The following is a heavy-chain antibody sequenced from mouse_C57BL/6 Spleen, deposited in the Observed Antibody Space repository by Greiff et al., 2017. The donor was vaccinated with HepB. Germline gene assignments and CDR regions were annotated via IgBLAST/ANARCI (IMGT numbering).Heavy chain of an antibody. CDR2: ISSGSSTI. Sequence: EVKLQESGGGLVKPGGSLKLSCAASGFTFSDYGMHWVRQAPEKGLEWVAYISSGSSTIYYADTVKGRFTISRDNAKNTLFLQMTSLRSEDTAMYYCARGGYYVGWYFDVWGTGTTVTVSS. CDR1: GFTFSDYG. V-gene: IGHV5-17*01. J-gene: IGHJ1*03. CDR3: ARGGYYVGWYFDV. D-gene: IGHD2-3*01.